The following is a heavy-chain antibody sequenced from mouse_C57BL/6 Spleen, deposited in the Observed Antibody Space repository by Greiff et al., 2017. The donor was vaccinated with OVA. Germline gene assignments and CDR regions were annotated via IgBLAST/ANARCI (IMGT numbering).Heavy chain of an antibody. V-gene: IGHV1-55*01. D-gene: IGHD1-1*01. J-gene: IGHJ2*01. CDR3: AREGINSEGFDY. Sequence: QVQLQQPGAELVKPGASVKMSCKASGYTFTSYWITWVKQRPGQGLEWIGDIYPGSGSTNYNEKFKSKATLTVDTSSSTAYMQLSSLTSEDSAVYYCAREGINSEGFDYRGQGTTLTVSS. CDR1: GYTFTSYW. CDR2: IYPGSGST.